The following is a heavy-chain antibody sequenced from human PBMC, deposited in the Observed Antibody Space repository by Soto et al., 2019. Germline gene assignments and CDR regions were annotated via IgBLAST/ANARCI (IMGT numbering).Heavy chain of an antibody. V-gene: IGHV4-39*01. J-gene: IGHJ4*01. Sequence: SETLALTCSVSVGSIGSSSYYFGWIRQPPGKGLEWIGSLYYTGTTYYNSSLKSRVTISADKSQNQFSLRLSSVTAADTAVYYCERGVVRRVILQYTSFFDYWG. CDR2: LYYTGTT. CDR1: VGSIGSSSYY. CDR3: ERGVVRRVILQYTSFFDY. D-gene: IGHD3-10*01.